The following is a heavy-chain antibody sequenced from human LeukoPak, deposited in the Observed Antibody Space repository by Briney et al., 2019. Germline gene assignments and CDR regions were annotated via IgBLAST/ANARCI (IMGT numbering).Heavy chain of an antibody. CDR3: ARAVAGQGYFDY. CDR2: IRQDGSEN. D-gene: IGHD6-19*01. J-gene: IGHJ4*02. Sequence: GGSLRLSCAASGFTFGTYWMSWVRQAPGKGLEWVATIRQDGSENHYVDSVEGRFTISRDNSKNTLYLQMNSLRAEDTAVYYCARAVAGQGYFDYWGQGTLVTVSS. CDR1: GFTFGTYW. V-gene: IGHV3-7*01.